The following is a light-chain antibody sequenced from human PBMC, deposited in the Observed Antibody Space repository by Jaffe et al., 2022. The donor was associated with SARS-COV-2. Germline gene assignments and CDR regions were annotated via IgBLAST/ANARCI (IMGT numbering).Light chain of an antibody. CDR3: QQYGSSPVT. V-gene: IGKV3-20*01. CDR2: GAS. CDR1: QSVSKNH. J-gene: IGKJ4*01. Sequence: EIVLTQSPGTLSLSPGERATLSCRASQSVSKNHLGWYQQKPGQAPRLLIFGASSRATAIPDRFSGSGSGTDFTLTISRLEPEDFAVYYCQQYGSSPVTFGGGTQVEIK.